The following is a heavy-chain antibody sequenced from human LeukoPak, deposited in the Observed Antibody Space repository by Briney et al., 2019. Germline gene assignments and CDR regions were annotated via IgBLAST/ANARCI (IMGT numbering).Heavy chain of an antibody. Sequence: PPETLSLTCAVYGGSFSGYYWSWIRQPPEKGLEWIGEINHSGSTNYNPSLKSRVTISVDTSKNQFSLKLSSVTAADTAVYYCAREQWLVAGDAFDIWGQGTMVTVSS. J-gene: IGHJ3*02. CDR2: INHSGST. V-gene: IGHV4-34*01. CDR1: GGSFSGYY. CDR3: AREQWLVAGDAFDI. D-gene: IGHD6-19*01.